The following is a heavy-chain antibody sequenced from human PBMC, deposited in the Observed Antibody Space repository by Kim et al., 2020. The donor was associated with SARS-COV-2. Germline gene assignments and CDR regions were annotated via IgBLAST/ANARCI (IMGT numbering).Heavy chain of an antibody. Sequence: GGSLRLSCAASGFTFNSYGMDWVRQAPGKGLEWISGISDSGRTTWYADSVKGRFFISRDNSMNTLYLQMNSLRAEDTAVYYCDASDYWGQGTLVTVYS. J-gene: IGHJ4*02. CDR3: DASDY. CDR2: ISDSGRTT. CDR1: GFTFNSYG. V-gene: IGHV3-23*01.